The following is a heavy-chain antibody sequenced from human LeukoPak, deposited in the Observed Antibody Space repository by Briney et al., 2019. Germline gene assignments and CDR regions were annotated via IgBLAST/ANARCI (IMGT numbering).Heavy chain of an antibody. CDR3: ASTYYDSSGYLPYFDY. CDR1: GYTFTSYY. Sequence: ASVKVSCKASGYTFTSYYMHWVRQAPGQGLEWMGIINPSGGSTSYAQKFQGRVTMTRDTSTSTVYMELSSLRSEGTAVYYCASTYYDSSGYLPYFDYWGQGTLVTVSS. V-gene: IGHV1-46*01. J-gene: IGHJ4*02. CDR2: INPSGGST. D-gene: IGHD3-22*01.